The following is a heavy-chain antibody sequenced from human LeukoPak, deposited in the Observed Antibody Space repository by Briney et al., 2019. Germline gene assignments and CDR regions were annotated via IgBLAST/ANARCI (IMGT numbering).Heavy chain of an antibody. D-gene: IGHD2-15*01. CDR3: VRGGESTWS. CDR1: GFTFSSYW. Sequence: GGSLRLSCAASGFTFSSYWMHWVRQAPGKGPVWVSRINNDGSSTTYTDSVKGRFTISRDDAKNTLYLQMNSLRAEDTAVYYCVRGGESTWSWGQGTLVTVSS. J-gene: IGHJ5*02. CDR2: INNDGSST. V-gene: IGHV3-74*01.